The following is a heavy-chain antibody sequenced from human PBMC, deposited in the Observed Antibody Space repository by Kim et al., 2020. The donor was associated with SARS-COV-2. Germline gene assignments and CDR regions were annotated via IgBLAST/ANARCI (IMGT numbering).Heavy chain of an antibody. J-gene: IGHJ5*02. Sequence: SETLSLTCTVSGGSISSYYWSWIRQPPGKGLEWIGYIYYSGSTNYNPSLKSRVTISVDTSKNQFSLKLSSVTAADTAVYYCARRYSSSWYGVPGGWFDP. CDR2: IYYSGST. V-gene: IGHV4-59*01. CDR3: ARRYSSSWYGVPGGWFDP. D-gene: IGHD6-13*01. CDR1: GGSISSYY.